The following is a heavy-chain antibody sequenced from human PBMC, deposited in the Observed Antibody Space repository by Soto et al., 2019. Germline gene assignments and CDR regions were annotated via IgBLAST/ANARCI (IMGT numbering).Heavy chain of an antibody. CDR2: IYYSGST. CDR3: ARGRVGYCSSTSCYTPYYYYGMDV. D-gene: IGHD2-2*02. J-gene: IGHJ6*02. Sequence: LSLTCTVSGGSISSGGYYWSWIRQHPGKGLEWIGYIYYSGSTYYNPSLKSRVTISVDTSKNQFSPKLSSVTAADTAVYYCARGRVGYCSSTSCYTPYYYYGMDVWGQGTTVTVSS. V-gene: IGHV4-31*03. CDR1: GGSISSGGYY.